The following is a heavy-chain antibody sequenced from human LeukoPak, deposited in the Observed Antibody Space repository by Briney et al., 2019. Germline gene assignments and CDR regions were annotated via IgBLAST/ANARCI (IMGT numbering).Heavy chain of an antibody. CDR3: AKELYNYGDYGAEGLDV. J-gene: IGHJ6*02. CDR1: GFTFGNYG. Sequence: GGSLRLSCAVSGFTFGNYGMHWVRQAPSKGLEWVALISYDGSSEYYAGSVKGRFTISRDNSKITVYLQMNSLKAEDTAVYYCAKELYNYGDYGAEGLDVGGQGTTVTVS. CDR2: ISYDGSSE. D-gene: IGHD4-17*01. V-gene: IGHV3-30*18.